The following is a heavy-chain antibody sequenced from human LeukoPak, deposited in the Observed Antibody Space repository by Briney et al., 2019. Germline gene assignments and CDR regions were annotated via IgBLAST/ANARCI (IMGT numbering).Heavy chain of an antibody. CDR3: ARLAYYDSSGYYIPDY. D-gene: IGHD3-22*01. V-gene: IGHV5-51*01. CDR1: GYSLTSYW. CDR2: IYTGDSDT. Sequence: HGESLKISCKGSGYSLTSYWIAWVRQMPGKGLEWMGIIYTGDSDTRYSPSFQGQVTISADKSISTAYLQWSSLKASDTAMYYCARLAYYDSSGYYIPDYWGQGTLVTVSS. J-gene: IGHJ4*02.